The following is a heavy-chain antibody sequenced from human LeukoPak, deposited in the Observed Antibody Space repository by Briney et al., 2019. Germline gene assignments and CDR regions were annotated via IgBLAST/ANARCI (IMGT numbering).Heavy chain of an antibody. D-gene: IGHD6-19*01. CDR1: GYTFTSYH. J-gene: IGHJ5*02. V-gene: IGHV1-46*01. Sequence: ASVKVSCKASGYTFTSYHMHWVRQAPGQGLEWMGIINPSGGSTRYAQKFQGRVTTTRDTSTSTVYMELSGLRSEDTAVYYCARSVYTRIAVTEGATNWFDPWGQGTLVTVSS. CDR3: ARSVYTRIAVTEGATNWFDP. CDR2: INPSGGST.